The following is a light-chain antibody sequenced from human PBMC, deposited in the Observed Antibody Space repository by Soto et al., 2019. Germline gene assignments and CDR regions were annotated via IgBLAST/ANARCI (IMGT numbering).Light chain of an antibody. V-gene: IGLV2-14*01. J-gene: IGLJ2*01. Sequence: QSALTQPASVSGSPGQSITISCTGTSIDVGSYNYVSWYQQYPGKAPKLMIYDVSNRPSGVSYRFSGSKSGNTASLTISGLQAEDEADYYSSSYTTSSTHVVFGGGTKVTVL. CDR2: DVS. CDR3: SSYTTSSTHVV. CDR1: SIDVGSYNY.